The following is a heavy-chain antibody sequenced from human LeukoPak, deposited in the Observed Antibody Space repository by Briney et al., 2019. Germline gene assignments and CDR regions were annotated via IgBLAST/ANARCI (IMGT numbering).Heavy chain of an antibody. CDR1: GFIVSSNY. CDR3: ARTSADYGEVLFDY. Sequence: PGGSLRLSCAASGFIVSSNYMGWVRQAPGKGLEWVSVIYSGGSTYYADSVKGRFTISRDNSKNTLYLQMNSLRAEDTAVYYCARTSADYGEVLFDYWGQGTLVTVSS. J-gene: IGHJ4*02. CDR2: IYSGGST. D-gene: IGHD4/OR15-4a*01. V-gene: IGHV3-53*01.